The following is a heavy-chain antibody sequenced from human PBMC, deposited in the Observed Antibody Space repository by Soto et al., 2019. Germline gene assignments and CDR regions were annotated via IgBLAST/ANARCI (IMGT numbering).Heavy chain of an antibody. D-gene: IGHD2-2*01. V-gene: IGHV3-21*04. Sequence: PGGSLKLSCAASGFTFSSYRMNWVRQPQGKRLEWVASISSISSYIWYADSVNARFTIARDSSRNTVLLQMDSLRAEDTVVYYCAKDRQYARDYFHYWGQGTLVTVS. CDR3: AKDRQYARDYFHY. J-gene: IGHJ4*02. CDR2: ISSISSYI. CDR1: GFTFSSYR.